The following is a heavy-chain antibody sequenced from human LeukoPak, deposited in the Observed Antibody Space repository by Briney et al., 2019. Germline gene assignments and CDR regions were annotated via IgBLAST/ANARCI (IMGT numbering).Heavy chain of an antibody. Sequence: ASVKVSFKASGYTFTGYYIHWVRQAPGQGLEWMGWINSNSGDTIYAQKFQGRVTVTSDTSISTACMELSRLRSDDTAVYYCARGYVNGWFLDYWGQGTLVTVSS. V-gene: IGHV1-2*02. J-gene: IGHJ4*02. CDR1: GYTFTGYY. CDR3: ARGYVNGWFLDY. D-gene: IGHD6-19*01. CDR2: INSNSGDT.